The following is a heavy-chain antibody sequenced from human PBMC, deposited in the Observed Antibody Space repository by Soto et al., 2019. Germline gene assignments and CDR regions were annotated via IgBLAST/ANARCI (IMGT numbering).Heavy chain of an antibody. Sequence: VGSLRLSCAASGFTFSSYGMHWVRQAPGKGLEWVAVISYDGGNEYYADSVKGRFTISRDNSKNTLYLQMNSLRAEDTAVFYCAKDRGRYTYSSSLVYYYYGMDVWGQGTTVTVSS. V-gene: IGHV3-30*18. CDR2: ISYDGGNE. CDR1: GFTFSSYG. J-gene: IGHJ6*02. CDR3: AKDRGRYTYSSSLVYYYYGMDV. D-gene: IGHD3-16*02.